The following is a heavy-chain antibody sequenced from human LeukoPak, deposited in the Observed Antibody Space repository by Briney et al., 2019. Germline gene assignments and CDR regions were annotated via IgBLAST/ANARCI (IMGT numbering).Heavy chain of an antibody. CDR2: IYSGGST. V-gene: IGHV3-53*01. CDR3: AKFWSAQLVPPYSDY. D-gene: IGHD6-13*01. Sequence: GGSLRLSCAASGFTVSSNYMSWVRQAPGKGLEWVSVIYSGGSTYYADSVKGRFTISRDNSKNTLYLQMNSLRAEDTAVYYCAKFWSAQLVPPYSDYWGQGTLVTVSS. J-gene: IGHJ4*02. CDR1: GFTVSSNY.